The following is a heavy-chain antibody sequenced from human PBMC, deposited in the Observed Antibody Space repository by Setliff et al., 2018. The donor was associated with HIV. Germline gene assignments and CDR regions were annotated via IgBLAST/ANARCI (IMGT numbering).Heavy chain of an antibody. CDR2: ISYSGSAI. D-gene: IGHD1-26*01. Sequence: GGSLRLSCTASGFTFINYEMNWVRQAPGKGLEWVAYISYSGSAIHYADSVKGRFTISRDNAKNSLYLQMNSLRAEETAVYYCARDRVVGATLDPLDLWGQGTMVTVSS. CDR3: ARDRVVGATLDPLDL. V-gene: IGHV3-48*03. J-gene: IGHJ3*01. CDR1: GFTFINYE.